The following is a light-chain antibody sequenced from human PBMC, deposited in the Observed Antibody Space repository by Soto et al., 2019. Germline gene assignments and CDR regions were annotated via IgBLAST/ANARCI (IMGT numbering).Light chain of an antibody. CDR1: SSDVGSYNL. CDR2: EVS. J-gene: IGLJ2*01. Sequence: QSALTQPASVSGSPGQSITISCTGTSSDVGSYNLVSWYQQHPGKAPKLMICEVSKRPSGVSNRFSGSKSGNTASLTISGLQAEDEADYYCCSYAGSSTLGVFGGGTKVTVL. CDR3: CSYAGSSTLGV. V-gene: IGLV2-23*02.